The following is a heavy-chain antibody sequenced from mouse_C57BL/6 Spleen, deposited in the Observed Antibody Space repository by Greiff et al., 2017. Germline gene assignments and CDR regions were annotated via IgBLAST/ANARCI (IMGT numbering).Heavy chain of an antibody. CDR3: ARWLVRYFDV. J-gene: IGHJ1*03. CDR1: GYTFTSYW. CDR2: IYPGNGGT. D-gene: IGHD2-3*01. Sequence: QVQLQQPGTELVKPGASVKLSCKASGYTFTSYWMHWVKQRPGQGLEWIGHIYPGNGGTNYNEKFKSKATLTVDKSSSTAYMQLSSLTSEDSAVYYGARWLVRYFDVWGTGTTVTVSS. V-gene: IGHV1-53*01.